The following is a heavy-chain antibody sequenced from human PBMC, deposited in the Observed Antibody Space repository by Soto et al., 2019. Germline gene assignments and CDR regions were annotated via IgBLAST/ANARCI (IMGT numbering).Heavy chain of an antibody. J-gene: IGHJ5*02. Sequence: EVQLVESGGGLVKPGGSLRLSCAASGFTFSNAWMSWVRQAPGKGLEWVGRIKSKTDGGTTDYAAPVKGRFTISRDDSKNTLYLQMNSLKTEDTAVYYCTPDPIRRIIAVAGRGDWFDPWGQGTLVTVSS. CDR2: IKSKTDGGTT. V-gene: IGHV3-15*01. CDR1: GFTFSNAW. D-gene: IGHD6-19*01. CDR3: TPDPIRRIIAVAGRGDWFDP.